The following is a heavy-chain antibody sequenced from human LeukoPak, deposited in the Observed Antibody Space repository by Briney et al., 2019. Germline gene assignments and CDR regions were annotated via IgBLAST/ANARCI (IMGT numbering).Heavy chain of an antibody. CDR3: ARTGYSTSWRNQNGYDI. V-gene: IGHV4-39*01. D-gene: IGHD2-2*01. CDR2: INYRGTT. J-gene: IGHJ3*02. Sequence: WVRQDPGKGPEWIANINYRGTTYYNASLKSRVTISVDTSKNQFSLKLSSVTAADTTVYYCARTGYSTSWRNQNGYDIWGQGTMVTVSS.